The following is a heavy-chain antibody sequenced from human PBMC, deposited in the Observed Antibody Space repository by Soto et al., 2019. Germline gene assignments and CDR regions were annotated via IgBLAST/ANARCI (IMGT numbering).Heavy chain of an antibody. CDR3: ARGPGYYFDY. CDR2: ISSNGGST. CDR1: GFTFCDYY. V-gene: IGHV3-64*01. J-gene: IGHJ4*02. Sequence: GGSLRLSCAASGFTFCDYYMNWIRQAPGKGLEYVSSISSNGGSTYYANSVKGRFTISRDNSKNTLYLQMGSLRAEDMAVYYCARGPGYYFDYWGQGILVTAPQ.